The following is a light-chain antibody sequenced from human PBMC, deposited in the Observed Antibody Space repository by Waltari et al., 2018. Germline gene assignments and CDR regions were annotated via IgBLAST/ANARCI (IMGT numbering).Light chain of an antibody. CDR2: GAS. CDR3: QQRANWPPLT. Sequence: EVVLTQSPATLSLSPGERATLSCRASPSVYNFLAWYQQKPGQAPRLLIYGASQRATGIPARFSGSGSGTDFTLTISSLEPEDVAVYYCQQRANWPPLTFGGGTKVEIK. V-gene: IGKV3-11*01. CDR1: PSVYNF. J-gene: IGKJ4*01.